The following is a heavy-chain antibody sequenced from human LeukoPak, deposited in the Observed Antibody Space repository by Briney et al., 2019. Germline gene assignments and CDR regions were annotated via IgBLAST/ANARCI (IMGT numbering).Heavy chain of an antibody. CDR1: GYAFTGYY. CDR3: ARFLTRITIFGVVHDAFDI. J-gene: IGHJ3*02. Sequence: ASVKVSCKASGYAFTGYYMHWVRQAPGQGLEWMGWINPNSGGTNYAQKFQGRVTMTRDTSISTAYMELSRLRSEDTAVYYCARFLTRITIFGVVHDAFDIWGQGTMVTVSS. D-gene: IGHD3-3*01. V-gene: IGHV1-2*02. CDR2: INPNSGGT.